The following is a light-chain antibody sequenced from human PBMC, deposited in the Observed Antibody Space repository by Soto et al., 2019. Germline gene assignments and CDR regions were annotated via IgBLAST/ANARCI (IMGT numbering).Light chain of an antibody. CDR1: QSVRSER. Sequence: EIVLTQSPDTLSLSPGERATLSCRASQSVRSERLAWYQQKRGQAPTLLIFDASSRASGTPERFSGSGSGTDFTLTISRLEPGDFAVYYCQEYDGAPPITFGLGTRL. V-gene: IGKV3-20*01. CDR2: DAS. CDR3: QEYDGAPPIT. J-gene: IGKJ5*01.